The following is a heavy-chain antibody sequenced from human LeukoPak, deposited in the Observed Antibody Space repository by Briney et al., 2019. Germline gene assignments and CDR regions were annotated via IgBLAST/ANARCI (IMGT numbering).Heavy chain of an antibody. CDR1: GGSISSYY. Sequence: SETLSLTCTVSGGSISSYYWSWIRQPPGKGLEWIGYIYYSGSTNYNPSLKSRVTVSVDTSKNQFSLKLSSVTAADTAVYYCARGDFWYAFDIWGQGTMVTVSS. D-gene: IGHD3-3*01. CDR3: ARGDFWYAFDI. V-gene: IGHV4-59*01. CDR2: IYYSGST. J-gene: IGHJ3*02.